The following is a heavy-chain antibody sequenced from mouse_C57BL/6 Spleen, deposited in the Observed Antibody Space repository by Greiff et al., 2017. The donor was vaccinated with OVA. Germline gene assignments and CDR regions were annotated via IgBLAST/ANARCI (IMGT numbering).Heavy chain of an antibody. V-gene: IGHV1-72*01. CDR2: IDPNSGGT. CDR1: GYTFTSYW. Sequence: QVQLQQPGAELVKPGASVKLSCKASGYTFTSYWMHWVKQRPGRGLEWIGRIDPNSGGTKYNEKFKSKATLTVDKPSSTAYMQLSSLTSGDSAVYYCARSLLFYAMDYWGQGTSVTVAS. CDR3: ARSLLFYAMDY. J-gene: IGHJ4*01. D-gene: IGHD2-10*01.